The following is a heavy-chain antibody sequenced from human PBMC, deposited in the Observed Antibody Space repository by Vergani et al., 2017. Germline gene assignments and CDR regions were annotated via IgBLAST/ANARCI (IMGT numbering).Heavy chain of an antibody. CDR2: INAGNGNT. Sequence: QAQLVQSGAEVKKPGASVKVSCKASGYTFTSYAMHWVRQAPGQRLEWMGWINAGNGNTKYSQKFQGRVTITRETSASTAYMELSSLRSEDTAVYYCARERSPLAYCGGDCYSYGYWGQGTLVTVSS. CDR1: GYTFTSYA. V-gene: IGHV1-3*01. CDR3: ARERSPLAYCGGDCYSYGY. D-gene: IGHD2-21*01. J-gene: IGHJ4*02.